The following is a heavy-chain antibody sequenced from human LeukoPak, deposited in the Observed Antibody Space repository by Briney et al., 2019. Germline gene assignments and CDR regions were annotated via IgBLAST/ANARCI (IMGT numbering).Heavy chain of an antibody. J-gene: IGHJ4*02. CDR3: ARDDGYYDSSGSPPFDY. CDR1: GYTFTRYG. V-gene: IGHV1-18*01. Sequence: GASVKVSCKESGYTFTRYGVSWVGQAPGQGLEWMGWISAYNGNTNYAQKLQGRVTMSTDTSTSTAYMELRSLGSDDTAVYYCARDDGYYDSSGSPPFDYWGQGTLVTVSS. CDR2: ISAYNGNT. D-gene: IGHD3-22*01.